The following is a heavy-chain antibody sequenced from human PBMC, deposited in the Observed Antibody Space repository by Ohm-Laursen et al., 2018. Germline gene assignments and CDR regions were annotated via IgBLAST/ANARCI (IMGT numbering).Heavy chain of an antibody. D-gene: IGHD3-3*01. CDR3: ARREWLPRSDFGY. CDR1: GFTVSSIY. Sequence: SLRLSCAASGFTVSSIYMSWVRQAPGKGLEWVSYISSSGSTIYYADSVKGRFTISRDNAKNSLYLQMNSLRAEDTAVYYCARREWLPRSDFGYWGQGTLVTVSS. V-gene: IGHV3-11*04. J-gene: IGHJ4*02. CDR2: ISSSGSTI.